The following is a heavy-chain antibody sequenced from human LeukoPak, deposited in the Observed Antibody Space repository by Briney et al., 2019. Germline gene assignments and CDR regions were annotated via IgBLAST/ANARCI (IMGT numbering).Heavy chain of an antibody. D-gene: IGHD6-13*01. V-gene: IGHV1-2*04. Sequence: ASVKVSCKASGYTFTAYYMHWVRQAPGQGLEWMGWINPNSGGTNYAQKFKGWVTLTTDTSTSTAYMELRSLRSDDTAVYYCARGRGKAAGYYYGMDVWGQGTTVTVSS. J-gene: IGHJ6*02. CDR3: ARGRGKAAGYYYGMDV. CDR1: GYTFTAYY. CDR2: INPNSGGT.